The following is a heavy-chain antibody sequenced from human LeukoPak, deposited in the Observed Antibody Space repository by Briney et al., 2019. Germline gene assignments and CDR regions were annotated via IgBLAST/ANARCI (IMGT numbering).Heavy chain of an antibody. CDR2: IYPGDSDT. CDR3: ARMYIVGATSAFDI. Sequence: GESLKISCRASGYIFTNYWIAWVRQMPGKGLEWMGIIYPGDSDTRYSPSFQGQVTISADKSISTAYLQWSSLKASDTAMYYCARMYIVGATSAFDIWGQGTMVTVSS. V-gene: IGHV5-51*01. J-gene: IGHJ3*02. D-gene: IGHD1-26*01. CDR1: GYIFTNYW.